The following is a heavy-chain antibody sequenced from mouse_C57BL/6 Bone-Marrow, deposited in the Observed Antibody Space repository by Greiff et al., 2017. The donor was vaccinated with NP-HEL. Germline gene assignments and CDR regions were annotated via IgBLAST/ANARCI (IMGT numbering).Heavy chain of an antibody. CDR3: ARHGGSSPFYWYFDV. CDR1: GFSLTSYG. V-gene: IGHV2-6-1*01. J-gene: IGHJ1*03. CDR2: IWSDGST. Sequence: VHLVESGPGLVAPSQSLSITCTVSGFSLTSYGVHWVRQPPGKGLEWLVVIWSDGSTTYNSALKSRLSISKDNSKSQVFLKMNSLQTDDTAMYYGARHGGSSPFYWYFDVWGTGTTVTVSS. D-gene: IGHD1-1*01.